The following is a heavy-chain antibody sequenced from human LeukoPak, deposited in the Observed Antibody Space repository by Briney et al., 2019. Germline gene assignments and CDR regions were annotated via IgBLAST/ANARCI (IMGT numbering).Heavy chain of an antibody. CDR2: IYYSGST. CDR3: ARALTLGSGSYLDAFDI. D-gene: IGHD1-26*01. V-gene: IGHV4-39*07. Sequence: SETLSLTCTVSGGSISSSSYYWGWIRQPPGKGLEWIGSIYYSGSTYYNPSLKSRVTISVDTSKNQFSLKLSSVTAADTAVYYCARALTLGSGSYLDAFDIWGQGTMVTVSS. J-gene: IGHJ3*02. CDR1: GGSISSSSYY.